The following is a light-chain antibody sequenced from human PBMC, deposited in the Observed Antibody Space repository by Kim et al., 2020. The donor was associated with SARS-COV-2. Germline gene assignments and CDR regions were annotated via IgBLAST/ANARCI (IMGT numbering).Light chain of an antibody. J-gene: IGKJ2*01. V-gene: IGKV1-5*01. CDR2: QAS. CDR3: QHYIRFPYT. Sequence: DIQMTQSPSTLSASVGDRVSITCRASQIIETYLAWYQQKPGKAPALLIYQASSLHIGVPSRFSGSGSGTEFTLTINSLQPDDFATYYCQHYIRFPYTFGQVTKVDIK. CDR1: QIIETY.